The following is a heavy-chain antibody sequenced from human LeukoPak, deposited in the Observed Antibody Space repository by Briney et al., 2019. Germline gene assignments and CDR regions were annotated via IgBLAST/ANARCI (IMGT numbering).Heavy chain of an antibody. D-gene: IGHD3-3*01. J-gene: IGHJ4*02. CDR1: GFTFSGYV. V-gene: IGHV3-21*04. CDR3: AKGREAYFGSYTPFDS. Sequence: GGSLRLSCAASGFTFSGYVMTWVRQAPGKGLECVSSITFSSSHIYYADSVKGRSTISRDNTKDSLYLQMNSLRADDTGIYYCAKGREAYFGSYTPFDSWGQGVPVTVSS. CDR2: ITFSSSHI.